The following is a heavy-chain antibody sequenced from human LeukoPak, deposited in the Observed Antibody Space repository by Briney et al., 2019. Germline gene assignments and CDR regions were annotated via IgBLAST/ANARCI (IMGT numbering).Heavy chain of an antibody. CDR3: ADRTTGLQDYYYYGMDV. CDR2: IYTSGST. CDR1: GGSISSGSYY. J-gene: IGHJ6*02. Sequence: SQTLSLTCTVSGGSISSGSYYWSWIPQPAEKGLEGSGRIYTSGSTNYNPSLKSRVTISVDTSKHQFSLKMRSVTDADMDVYYCADRTTGLQDYYYYGMDVWGQGTTVTVSS. V-gene: IGHV4-61*02. D-gene: IGHD1/OR15-1a*01.